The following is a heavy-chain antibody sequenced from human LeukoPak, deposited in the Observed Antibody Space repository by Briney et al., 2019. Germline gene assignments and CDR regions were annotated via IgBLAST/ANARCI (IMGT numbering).Heavy chain of an antibody. CDR3: AKVQTKDATGYFDY. CDR2: IRSKTYGGAK. J-gene: IGHJ4*02. Sequence: GGSLRLSCTASGFTFGDYAMSWFRQAPGKGLEWVGFIRSKTYGGAKEYAASVKDRFTISRDDSKSIAYLQMNSLRAEDTAVYYCAKVQTKDATGYFDYWGQGTLVTVSS. D-gene: IGHD2-15*01. CDR1: GFTFGDYA. V-gene: IGHV3-49*03.